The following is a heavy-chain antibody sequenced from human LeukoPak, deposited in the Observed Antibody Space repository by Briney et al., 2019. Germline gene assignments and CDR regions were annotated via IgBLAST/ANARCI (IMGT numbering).Heavy chain of an antibody. CDR2: IRYDGSNK. CDR1: GFTFSSYS. CDR3: AKDYYGSGSYYNLDY. D-gene: IGHD3-10*01. V-gene: IGHV3-30*02. Sequence: GGSLRLSCAASGFTFSSYSMNWVRQAPGKGLEWVAFIRYDGSNKYYADSVKGRFTISRDNSKNTLYLQMNSLRAEDTAVYYCAKDYYGSGSYYNLDYWGQGTLVTVSS. J-gene: IGHJ4*02.